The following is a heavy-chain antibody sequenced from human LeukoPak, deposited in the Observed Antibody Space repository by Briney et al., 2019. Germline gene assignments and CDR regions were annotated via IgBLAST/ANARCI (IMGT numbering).Heavy chain of an antibody. D-gene: IGHD2-2*01. J-gene: IGHJ4*02. Sequence: GGSLRLSCAASGFTFSSYAMSWVRQAPGKGLEWVSAISGSGGSTYYADSVKGRFTISRDNSKNTLYLQMNSLRAEDTAVYYCAKIGVGIVVVPAAMRADYWGQGTLVTVSS. CDR3: AKIGVGIVVVPAAMRADY. CDR2: ISGSGGST. V-gene: IGHV3-23*01. CDR1: GFTFSSYA.